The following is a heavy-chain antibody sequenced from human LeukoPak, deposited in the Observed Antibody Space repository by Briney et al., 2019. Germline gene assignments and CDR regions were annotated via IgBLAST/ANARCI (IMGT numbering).Heavy chain of an antibody. J-gene: IGHJ6*02. CDR3: ARDYQLWSWRYYYGMDV. D-gene: IGHD5-18*01. CDR1: GFTFSSYW. Sequence: GGSLRLSCAASGFTFSSYWMSWVRQAPGKGLEWVANIKQDGSEKYYVDSVKGRFTISRDNAKNSLYLQMNSLRAEDTAVYYCARDYQLWSWRYYYGMDVWGQGTTVTVSS. V-gene: IGHV3-7*01. CDR2: IKQDGSEK.